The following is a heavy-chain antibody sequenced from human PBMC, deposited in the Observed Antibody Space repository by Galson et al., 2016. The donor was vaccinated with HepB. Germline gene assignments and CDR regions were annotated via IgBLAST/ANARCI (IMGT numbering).Heavy chain of an antibody. Sequence: SLRLSCAGSGFLLRSYGMHWVRRAPGKGLDWVAADSMDGRRKFYSDSVKGRFTISRDNSNNMLFLQMDSLRPYDTAVYYCAKRHEYCPPVGCSVDYWGQGTLVSVSS. CDR3: AKRHEYCPPVGCSVDY. J-gene: IGHJ4*02. CDR1: GFLLRSYG. D-gene: IGHD2/OR15-2a*01. V-gene: IGHV3-30*18. CDR2: DSMDGRRK.